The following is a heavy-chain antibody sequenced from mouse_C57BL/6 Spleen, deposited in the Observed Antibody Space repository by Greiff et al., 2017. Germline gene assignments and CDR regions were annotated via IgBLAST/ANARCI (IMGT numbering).Heavy chain of an antibody. CDR3: ARHVYLLFYAMCY. D-gene: IGHD2-1*01. Sequence: DVKLVESGGDLVKPGGSLKLSCAASGFTFSSYGMSWVRQTPDKRLEWVATISSGGSYTYYPDSVKGRFTISRDNAKNTLYLQMSSLKSEDTAMYYCARHVYLLFYAMCYCGEGTSVTVSS. CDR1: GFTFSSYG. CDR2: ISSGGSYT. J-gene: IGHJ4*01. V-gene: IGHV5-6*02.